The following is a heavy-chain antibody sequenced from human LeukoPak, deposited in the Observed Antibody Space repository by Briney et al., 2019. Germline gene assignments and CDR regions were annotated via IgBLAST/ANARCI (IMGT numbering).Heavy chain of an antibody. D-gene: IGHD3-3*01. Sequence: PSETLSLTCTVSGGSVSSGSYYWSWIRQPPGKGLEWIGYIYYSGSTNYNPSLKSRVTISVDTSKNQFSLKLSSVTAADTAVYYCARGYYDFWSGSEYYFDYWGQGTLVTVSS. CDR1: GGSVSSGSYY. CDR2: IYYSGST. CDR3: ARGYYDFWSGSEYYFDY. J-gene: IGHJ4*02. V-gene: IGHV4-61*01.